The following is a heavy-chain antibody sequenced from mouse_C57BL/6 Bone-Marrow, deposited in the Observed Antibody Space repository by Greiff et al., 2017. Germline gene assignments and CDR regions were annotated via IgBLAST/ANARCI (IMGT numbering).Heavy chain of an antibody. D-gene: IGHD1-1*01. V-gene: IGHV1-50*01. CDR1: GYTFTSYW. Sequence: QVQLQQPGAELVKPGASVKLSCKASGYTFTSYWMQWVKQRPGQGLEWIGEIDPSDSYTNYNQKFKGKATLTVDTSSSTAYMQLSSLTSEDSAVYYCARSRRGYYYGSRGYFDVWGTGTTVTVSS. CDR3: ARSRRGYYYGSRGYFDV. J-gene: IGHJ1*03. CDR2: IDPSDSYT.